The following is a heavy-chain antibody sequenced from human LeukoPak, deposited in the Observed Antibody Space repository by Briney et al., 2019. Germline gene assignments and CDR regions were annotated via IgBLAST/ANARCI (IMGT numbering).Heavy chain of an antibody. CDR1: GFTLSKYN. J-gene: IGHJ4*02. V-gene: IGHV3-48*01. CDR2: ISSICSTI. CDR3: AREQRLVMSYM. Sequence: GGALRLSCAASGFTLSKYNMNWVPQAPGKGREWGSYISSICSTIYYAENVQRRFTISTDNAKNSLYLQLNSLRAEDTAVYYCAREQRLVMSYMWGQGTLVIVSS. D-gene: IGHD6-13*01.